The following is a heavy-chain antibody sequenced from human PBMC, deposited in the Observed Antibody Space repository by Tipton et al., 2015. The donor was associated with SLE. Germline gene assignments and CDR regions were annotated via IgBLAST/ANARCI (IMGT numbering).Heavy chain of an antibody. CDR2: ISYSGST. D-gene: IGHD5-24*01. CDR3: ARDFRADGNWFDP. Sequence: TLSLTCAVYGGSFSGFSWSWIRQPPGKGLEWIGYISYSGSTNYNSSLKSRLTISVNTSKNQFSLKLSSVTAADTAVYYCARDFRADGNWFDPWGQGTLVTVSS. CDR1: GGSFSGFS. V-gene: IGHV4-34*09. J-gene: IGHJ5*02.